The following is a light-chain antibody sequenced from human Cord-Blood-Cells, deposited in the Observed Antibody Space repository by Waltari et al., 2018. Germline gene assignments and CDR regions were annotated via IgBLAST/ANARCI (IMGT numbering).Light chain of an antibody. CDR2: WAS. Sequence: DIVMTQSPDSLAVSLGERATINCKSSQSVLYSSNNKNYLAWYQQKPGQPPKLLIYWASTLESGVPDRFSGSGSGTDFTLTISSLQAEDVAVYYCQQYYSTPYTFGRGPSWRSN. CDR1: QSVLYSSNNKNY. CDR3: QQYYSTPYT. V-gene: IGKV4-1*01. J-gene: IGKJ2*01.